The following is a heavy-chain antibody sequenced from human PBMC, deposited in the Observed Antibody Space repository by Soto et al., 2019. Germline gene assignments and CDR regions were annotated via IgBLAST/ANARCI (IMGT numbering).Heavy chain of an antibody. CDR2: IYSRDSDT. Sequence: SLKISCQGSGYRFTNFWIGWVRQRPGKGLEWMGIIYSRDSDTRYSPSFQGQVTISVDSSISTAYLQWSSLKASDTAIYYCARAPYNHNWFDPWCQGTLVTVSS. J-gene: IGHJ5*02. V-gene: IGHV5-51*01. CDR1: GYRFTNFW. D-gene: IGHD1-20*01. CDR3: ARAPYNHNWFDP.